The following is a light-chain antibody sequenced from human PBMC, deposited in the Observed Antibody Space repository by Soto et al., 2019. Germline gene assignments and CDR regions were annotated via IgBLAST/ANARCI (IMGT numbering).Light chain of an antibody. CDR1: SSDVGPYNY. J-gene: IGLJ2*01. V-gene: IGLV2-14*03. CDR2: DVS. Sequence: QSALTQPASVSGSPGQSMTVSCTGTSSDVGPYNYVSWYQQHPGKAPKLMIYDVSNRPSGVSNRFSGSKSGNTASLTISGLQAEDEAYYYCSSYTTSSTLIFGGGTKLTVL. CDR3: SSYTTSSTLI.